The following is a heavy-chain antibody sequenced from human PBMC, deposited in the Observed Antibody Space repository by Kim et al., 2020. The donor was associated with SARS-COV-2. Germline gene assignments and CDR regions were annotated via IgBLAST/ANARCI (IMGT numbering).Heavy chain of an antibody. V-gene: IGHV3-23*01. CDR2: ISGSGGST. J-gene: IGHJ6*02. Sequence: GGSLRLSCAASGFTFSSYAMSWVRQAPGKGLEWVSAISGSGGSTYYADSVKGRFTISRDNSKNTLYLQMNSLRAEDTAVYYCAKTGSYYNGEGYYYYYGMDVWGQGTTVTVSS. D-gene: IGHD3-10*01. CDR3: AKTGSYYNGEGYYYYYGMDV. CDR1: GFTFSSYA.